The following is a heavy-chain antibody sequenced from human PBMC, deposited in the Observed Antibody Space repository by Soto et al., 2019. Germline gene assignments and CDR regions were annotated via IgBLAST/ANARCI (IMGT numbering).Heavy chain of an antibody. Sequence: QVQLQESGPGLVKPSETLSLTCTVSGGSISSYYWSWIRQPPGKGLEWIGYIYYSGSTNYNPSLKSRVTISVDTSKNQFSLKLSSVTAADTAVYYCARHNDNGNAMDYWGQGTLVTVSS. D-gene: IGHD1-1*01. CDR2: IYYSGST. CDR1: GGSISSYY. V-gene: IGHV4-59*08. CDR3: ARHNDNGNAMDY. J-gene: IGHJ4*02.